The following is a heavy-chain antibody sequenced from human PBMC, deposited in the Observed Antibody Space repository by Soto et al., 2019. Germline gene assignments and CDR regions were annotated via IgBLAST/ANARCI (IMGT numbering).Heavy chain of an antibody. Sequence: QVQLVQSGAEVKKPGASVKVSCKASGYTFTSYDINWVRQATGQGLEWMGWMNPNSGNPGYAQKFQGRVTMTRNTSISTAYMELSSLRSENTAVYYCARGSGCYDSTLGGSWGQGTLVTVSS. CDR2: MNPNSGNP. CDR1: GYTFTSYD. CDR3: ARGSGCYDSTLGGS. V-gene: IGHV1-8*01. D-gene: IGHD3-22*01. J-gene: IGHJ5*02.